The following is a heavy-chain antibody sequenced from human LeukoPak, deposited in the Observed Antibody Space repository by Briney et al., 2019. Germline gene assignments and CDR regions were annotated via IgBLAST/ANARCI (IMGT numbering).Heavy chain of an antibody. D-gene: IGHD3-9*01. CDR2: IYYSGST. V-gene: IGHV4-39*01. CDR3: ARPSYYDILTGYTKDY. J-gene: IGHJ4*02. CDR1: GGSISSSSYY. Sequence: SETLSLTCTVSGGSISSSSYYWGWIRQPPGKGLGWIGSIYYSGSTYYNPSLKSRVTISVDTSKNQFSLKLSSVTAADTAVYYCARPSYYDILTGYTKDYWGQGTLVTVSS.